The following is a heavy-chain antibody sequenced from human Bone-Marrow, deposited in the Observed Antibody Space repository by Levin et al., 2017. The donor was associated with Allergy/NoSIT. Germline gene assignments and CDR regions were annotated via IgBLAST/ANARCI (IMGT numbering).Heavy chain of an antibody. CDR1: GGAFSSDD. CDR2: IIPVVNIT. V-gene: IGHV1-69*04. CDR3: ARAGVGLLSFDS. Sequence: ASVKVSCKASGGAFSSDDIHWVRQAPGQGLEWMGRIIPVVNITNYAQEFQGRVTITADKSTSTAYMELTRLKFEDTAIYYCARAGVGLLSFDSWGQGTLVTVSS. J-gene: IGHJ4*02. D-gene: IGHD1-26*01.